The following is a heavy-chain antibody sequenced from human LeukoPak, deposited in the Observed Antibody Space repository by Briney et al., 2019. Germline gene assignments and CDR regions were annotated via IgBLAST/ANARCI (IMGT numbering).Heavy chain of an antibody. CDR3: ARDLGWLQSDY. V-gene: IGHV3-7*01. Sequence: PGGSLRLSCAASGFTFSSYGMNWFRQAPGKGLEWVATIKKDGSEQYYVDSMKGRLTISRDNAKNSVYLQIHNLRAEDTAVYYCARDLGWLQSDYWGQGTLVTVSS. J-gene: IGHJ4*02. CDR1: GFTFSSYG. D-gene: IGHD5-24*01. CDR2: IKKDGSEQ.